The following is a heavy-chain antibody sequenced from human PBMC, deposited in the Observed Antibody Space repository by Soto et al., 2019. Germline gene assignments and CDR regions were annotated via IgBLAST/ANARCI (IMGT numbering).Heavy chain of an antibody. Sequence: PWETLSLTCTVSRGSISTYYWSWIRQPPGGTLEWIGYIYASGATTYNPSLESRVTMSVDMPNNEFSLELTSLTAADTAVYYCARSHSFDGSIYHYYFDFWGQGTLVTVSS. D-gene: IGHD3-10*01. V-gene: IGHV4-59*01. CDR2: IYASGAT. CDR3: ARSHSFDGSIYHYYFDF. CDR1: RGSISTYY. J-gene: IGHJ4*02.